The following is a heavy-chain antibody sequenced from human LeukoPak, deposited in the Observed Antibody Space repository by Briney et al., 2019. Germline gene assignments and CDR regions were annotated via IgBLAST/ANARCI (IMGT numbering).Heavy chain of an antibody. CDR1: GFTFDDYG. D-gene: IGHD3-10*01. CDR2: INWDGGST. CDR3: ARGTYDGFFDY. V-gene: IGHV3-20*04. Sequence: GGSLRLSCAASGFTFDDYGMSWVRQAPGKGLEWVSGINWDGGSTGYADSVKGRFTISRDNAKNSLYLQMNSLRAEDAALYYCARGTYDGFFDYWGQGTLLTVSS. J-gene: IGHJ4*02.